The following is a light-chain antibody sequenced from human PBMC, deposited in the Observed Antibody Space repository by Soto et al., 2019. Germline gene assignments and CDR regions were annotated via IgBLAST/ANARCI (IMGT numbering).Light chain of an antibody. CDR3: QQSSSAPLT. V-gene: IGKV1-39*01. CDR1: QPVTTY. Sequence: DFQMTPSQSSLSASEGDRVPITCRAIQPVTTYLNWYQHKPGKAPKLLIYAASILQSGVPSRFSVSGSGTEFTLTISSLQPEDSAVYYCQQSSSAPLTFGPGTKVYIK. J-gene: IGKJ3*01. CDR2: AAS.